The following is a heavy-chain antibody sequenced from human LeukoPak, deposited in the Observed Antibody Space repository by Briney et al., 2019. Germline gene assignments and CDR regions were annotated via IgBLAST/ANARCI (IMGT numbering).Heavy chain of an antibody. J-gene: IGHJ4*02. CDR3: ARAGWIITSGIDY. D-gene: IGHD3-10*01. Sequence: SETLSLTCAVSGYSISRGYYWALIRQPPGEGLERIGTVSHTGSTYYHPSLDSRATISVDTSKNEFSLKLKAVAAADTAVYYCARAGWIITSGIDYWGQGALVTVSS. CDR1: GYSISRGYY. V-gene: IGHV4-38-2*01. CDR2: VSHTGST.